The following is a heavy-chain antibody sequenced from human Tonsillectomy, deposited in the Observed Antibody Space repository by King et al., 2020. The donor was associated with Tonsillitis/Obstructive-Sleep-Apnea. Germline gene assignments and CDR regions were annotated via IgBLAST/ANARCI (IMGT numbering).Heavy chain of an antibody. D-gene: IGHD3-3*01. CDR2: IYRAGRT. CDR1: GFTITSSY. V-gene: IGHV3-66*01. CDR3: ARGIDFMTSGDAFDI. Sequence: VQLVESGGGLVQPGGSLRLSCVVSGFTITSSYMTWVRQAPGKGLEWVSIIYRAGRTSHADSVKGRFIISRDNSKKTEYLQMNSLRGEDTAVYYCARGIDFMTSGDAFDIWGQGTVVTVSS. J-gene: IGHJ3*02.